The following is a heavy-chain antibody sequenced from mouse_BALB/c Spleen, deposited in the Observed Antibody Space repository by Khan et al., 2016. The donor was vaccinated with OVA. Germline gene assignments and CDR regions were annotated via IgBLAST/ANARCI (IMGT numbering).Heavy chain of an antibody. V-gene: IGHV1-20*02. Sequence: VQLQQSGPELVKPGASVKISCKASGYSFTGYFMNWVMQSHGKSLEWIGRIHPHIGETFYNQKFKDKATLPVDESSTKAPMALRSLSSEDSAVYYSARKNGSDFDYWGQGTTVTVSS. D-gene: IGHD1-1*01. CDR1: GYSFTGYF. CDR2: IHPHIGET. CDR3: ARKNGSDFDY. J-gene: IGHJ2*01.